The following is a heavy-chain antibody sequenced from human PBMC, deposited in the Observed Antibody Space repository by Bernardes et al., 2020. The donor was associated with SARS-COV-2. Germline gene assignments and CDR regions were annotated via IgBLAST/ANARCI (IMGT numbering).Heavy chain of an antibody. D-gene: IGHD3-22*01. CDR2: IHSDGSSI. Sequence: GGSLRLSCAASGFSFSSYWMHWVRQAPGKGLIWVSRIHSDGSSISYADSVKGRFTISRDNAKNTLYLQMNSLRAEDTAVYYCAREDDSSGYYYFDYWGQGTLVTVSS. V-gene: IGHV3-74*01. CDR1: GFSFSSYW. CDR3: AREDDSSGYYYFDY. J-gene: IGHJ4*02.